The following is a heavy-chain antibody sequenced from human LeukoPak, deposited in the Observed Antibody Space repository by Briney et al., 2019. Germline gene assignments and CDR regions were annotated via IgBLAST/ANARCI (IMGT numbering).Heavy chain of an antibody. D-gene: IGHD1-26*01. Sequence: GASLKLSCKVSGYTLTELSMHWVRQAPGNRLEWMGGFDPEVGETIYAQKLQGRVTMTEDTSTDKAYLELSGLRSEDTAVYYCATSVGAALGVYRGQGTLVSVSS. V-gene: IGHV1-24*01. CDR1: GYTLTELS. CDR3: ATSVGAALGVY. CDR2: FDPEVGET. J-gene: IGHJ4*02.